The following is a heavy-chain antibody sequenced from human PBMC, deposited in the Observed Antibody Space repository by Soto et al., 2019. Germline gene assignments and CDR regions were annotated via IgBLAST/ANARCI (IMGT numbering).Heavy chain of an antibody. CDR3: ARDVNIAVAEDYYYGMDV. D-gene: IGHD6-19*01. J-gene: IGHJ6*02. V-gene: IGHV3-30-3*01. Sequence: GGSLRLSCAASGFTFSSYAMHWVRQAPGKGLEWVAVISYDGSNKYYADSVKGRFTISRDNSKNTLYLQMNSLRAEDTAVYYCARDVNIAVAEDYYYGMDVWGQGTTVTVSS. CDR2: ISYDGSNK. CDR1: GFTFSSYA.